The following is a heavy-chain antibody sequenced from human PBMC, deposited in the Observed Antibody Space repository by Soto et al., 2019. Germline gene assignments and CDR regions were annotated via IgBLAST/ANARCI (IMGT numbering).Heavy chain of an antibody. D-gene: IGHD5-12*01. CDR2: ISPDGSTT. CDR3: ADSWLTTSY. V-gene: IGHV3-74*01. J-gene: IGHJ4*02. CDR1: GFTFRNFW. Sequence: GGSLRLSCAASGFTFRNFWMHWVRQAPGKGLVWVSRISPDGSTTNYADSVKGRFTISRDNAKSTLYLQMNSLRAEDTAVYYCADSWLTTSYWGLGTLVTGSS.